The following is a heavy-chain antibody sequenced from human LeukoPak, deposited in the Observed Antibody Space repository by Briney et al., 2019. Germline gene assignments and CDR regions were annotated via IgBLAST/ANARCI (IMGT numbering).Heavy chain of an antibody. J-gene: IGHJ4*02. CDR1: GFTFSSYA. Sequence: GGSLRLSCAASGFTFSSYAMSWVRQAPGKGLEWVANIKQDGSEKYYVDSVKGRFTISRDNAKNSLYLQMNSLRAEDTAVYYCARYRSRVYFDYWGQGTLVTVSS. CDR2: IKQDGSEK. V-gene: IGHV3-7*01. CDR3: ARYRSRVYFDY. D-gene: IGHD6-13*01.